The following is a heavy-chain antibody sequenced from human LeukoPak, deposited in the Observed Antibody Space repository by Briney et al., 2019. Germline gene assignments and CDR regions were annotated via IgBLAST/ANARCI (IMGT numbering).Heavy chain of an antibody. D-gene: IGHD6-19*01. Sequence: PSETLSLTCTVSGGSISSYYWSWIRQPPGKGLEWIGYIYYSGSTNYNPSLKSRVTISVDTSKSQFSLKLSSVTAADTAVYYCARFKISVAGLDAFDIWGQGTMVTVSS. CDR2: IYYSGST. V-gene: IGHV4-59*01. CDR1: GGSISSYY. J-gene: IGHJ3*02. CDR3: ARFKISVAGLDAFDI.